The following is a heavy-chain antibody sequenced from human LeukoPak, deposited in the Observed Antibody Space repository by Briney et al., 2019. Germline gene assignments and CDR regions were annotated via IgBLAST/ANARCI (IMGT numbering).Heavy chain of an antibody. CDR1: GFTFSNYG. Sequence: GGSLRLSCVASGFTFSNYGMNWVRQAPGKGLEWVSGIVGSGVTTYYADSVKGRFTISRDNSKNTLYLHMNSLRAEDTAIYYCAKDRSIGTYYTFDHWGQGTLVTVSS. CDR3: AKDRSIGTYYTFDH. CDR2: IVGSGVTT. V-gene: IGHV3-23*01. J-gene: IGHJ4*02. D-gene: IGHD1-26*01.